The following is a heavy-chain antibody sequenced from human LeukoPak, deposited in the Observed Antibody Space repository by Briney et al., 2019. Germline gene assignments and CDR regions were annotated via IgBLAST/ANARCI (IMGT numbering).Heavy chain of an antibody. Sequence: PGGSLRLSCAASGFTFSTYWMYRVRQAPGKGLEWVANIKQDGSHKYYVDSVKGRFTISRDNAKNSLYLQMNSLRVEDTAVYYCVREGGYWGQGTLVTVSS. CDR3: VREGGY. V-gene: IGHV3-7*01. CDR2: IKQDGSHK. CDR1: GFTFSTYW. D-gene: IGHD3-16*01. J-gene: IGHJ4*02.